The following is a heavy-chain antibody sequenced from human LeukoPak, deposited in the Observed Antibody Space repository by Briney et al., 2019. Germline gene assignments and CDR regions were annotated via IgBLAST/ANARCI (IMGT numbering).Heavy chain of an antibody. J-gene: IGHJ3*02. CDR3: ARAMGCSSTSCYTGAFDI. V-gene: IGHV3-9*01. Sequence: GRSLRLSCAASGFTFDDYAMHWVRQAPGKGLEWVSGISWNSGIIGYADSVKGRFTISRDNAKNSLYLQMNSLRAEDTALYYCARAMGCSSTSCYTGAFDIWGQGTMVTVSS. CDR2: ISWNSGII. D-gene: IGHD2-2*02. CDR1: GFTFDDYA.